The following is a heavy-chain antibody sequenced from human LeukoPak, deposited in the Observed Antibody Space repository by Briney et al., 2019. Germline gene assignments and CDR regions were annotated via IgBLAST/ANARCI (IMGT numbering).Heavy chain of an antibody. V-gene: IGHV4-59*01. J-gene: IGHJ5*02. CDR3: ARGGGSYSHWFDP. CDR2: IYYSGST. D-gene: IGHD1-26*01. Sequence: PSETLSLTCTVSGGSISSYYWSWIRQPPGKGLEWIGYIYYSGSTNYNPSLKSRVTISVDTSKNQFSLKLSSVTAADTAVYYCARGGGSYSHWFDPWGQGTLVTVSS. CDR1: GGSISSYY.